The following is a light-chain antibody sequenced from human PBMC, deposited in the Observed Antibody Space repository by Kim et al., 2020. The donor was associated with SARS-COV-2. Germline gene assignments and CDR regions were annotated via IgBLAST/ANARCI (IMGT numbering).Light chain of an antibody. CDR2: AAS. J-gene: IGKJ1*01. CDR1: QSIRKN. CDR3: QQSYSAPRT. V-gene: IGKV1-39*01. Sequence: ASVGDRVTSTCRASQSIRKNVNWYQQKPGKAPALLIYAASSLHSGVPSRFSGSGSGTHFTLTISSLLPEDFATYYCQQSYSAPRTFGQGTKVDIK.